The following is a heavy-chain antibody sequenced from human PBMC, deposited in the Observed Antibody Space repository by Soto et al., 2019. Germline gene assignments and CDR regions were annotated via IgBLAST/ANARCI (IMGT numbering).Heavy chain of an antibody. CDR3: VGGQYYFDY. CDR2: ISYDGSDK. CDR1: GFPFTSYG. J-gene: IGHJ4*02. V-gene: IGHV3-30*03. Sequence: QVQLVESGGGVVQPGRSLSLSCAASGFPFTSYGSHWVGEGPDKGLEWVAIISYDGSDKYYADSVKGRFTISRDNSKNTLYLQMNSLRPEDTALYYCVGGQYYFDYRGQGTLVIVSS. D-gene: IGHD3-10*01.